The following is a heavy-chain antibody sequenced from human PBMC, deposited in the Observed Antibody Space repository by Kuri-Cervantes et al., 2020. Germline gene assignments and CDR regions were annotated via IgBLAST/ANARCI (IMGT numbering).Heavy chain of an antibody. CDR1: GFTFSNAW. CDR2: IKQDGSEK. J-gene: IGHJ4*02. Sequence: GESLKISCAASGFTFSNAWMSWVRQAPGKGLEWVANIKQDGSEKCYVDSVKGRFTISRDNAKNSLYLQMNSLRAEDTAVYYCARSSNWAAFDYWGQGSLVTVSS. CDR3: ARSSNWAAFDY. V-gene: IGHV3-7*03. D-gene: IGHD1-1*01.